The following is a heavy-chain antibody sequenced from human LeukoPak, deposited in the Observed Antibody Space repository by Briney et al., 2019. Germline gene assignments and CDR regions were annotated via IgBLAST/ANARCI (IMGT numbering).Heavy chain of an antibody. Sequence: GGSLRLSCAASGFTFSDYYMSWIRQAPGKGLEWVSYISSSSSYTNYADSVKGRFTISRDNANNSLYLQMNSLRAEDTAVYYCASIGSGPPEYGMDVWGQGTTVTVSS. CDR3: ASIGSGPPEYGMDV. CDR2: ISSSSSYT. CDR1: GFTFSDYY. V-gene: IGHV3-11*06. J-gene: IGHJ6*02. D-gene: IGHD6-19*01.